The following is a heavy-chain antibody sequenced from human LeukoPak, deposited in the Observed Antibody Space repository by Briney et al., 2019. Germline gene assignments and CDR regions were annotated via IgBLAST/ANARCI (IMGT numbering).Heavy chain of an antibody. CDR3: AREHNYDSSGYYHDY. CDR2: IYHSGST. Sequence: SETLSLTCTVSGYSISSGYYWGWIRQPPGKGLEWIGSIYHSGSTYYNPSLKSRVTISVDTSKNQFSLKLSSVTAADTAVYYCAREHNYDSSGYYHDYWGQGTLVTVSS. V-gene: IGHV4-38-2*02. J-gene: IGHJ4*02. D-gene: IGHD3-22*01. CDR1: GYSISSGYY.